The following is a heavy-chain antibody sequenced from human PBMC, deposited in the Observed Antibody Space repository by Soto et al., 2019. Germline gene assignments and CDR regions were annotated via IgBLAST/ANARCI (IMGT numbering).Heavy chain of an antibody. J-gene: IGHJ4*02. CDR1: GGSFSGYY. CDR2: INHSGST. V-gene: IGHV4-34*01. CDR3: ARNLGYCSSTSCYLTSIDS. Sequence: SETLSLTCAVYGGSFSGYYWSWIRQPPGKGLEWIGEINHSGSTNYNPSLKSRVTISVDTSKNQFSLKLSSVTAADTAVYYCARNLGYCSSTSCYLTSIDSWGQGTLVTVSS. D-gene: IGHD2-2*01.